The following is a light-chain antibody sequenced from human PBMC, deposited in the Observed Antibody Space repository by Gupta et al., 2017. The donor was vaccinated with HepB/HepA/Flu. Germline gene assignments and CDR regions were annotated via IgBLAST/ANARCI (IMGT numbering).Light chain of an antibody. CDR1: QSRLHSDGKTY. Sequence: IVMTQTPLSLSVTPGQPASISCKSSQSRLHSDGKTYLHWYLQKPGQPPQLLIYEISNRGSGVPDRFSVRGAGTDFTLKISRVEAEDVGVYYCRQRIQSPGSFGQGTKMEIK. CDR3: RQRIQSPGS. CDR2: EIS. J-gene: IGKJ2*04. V-gene: IGKV2D-29*01.